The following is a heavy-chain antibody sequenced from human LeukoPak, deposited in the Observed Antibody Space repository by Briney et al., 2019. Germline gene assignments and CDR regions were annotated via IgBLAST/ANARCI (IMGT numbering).Heavy chain of an antibody. D-gene: IGHD3-22*01. CDR2: INHSGST. V-gene: IGHV4-34*01. CDR1: GGSFSGYY. J-gene: IGHJ4*02. Sequence: SETLSLTCAVYGGSFSGYYWSWIRQPPGKGLEWIGEINHSGSTNYNPSLKSRVTISVDTSKDQFSLKLSSVTAADTAVYYCARDHYDSSGYDYWGQGTLVTVSS. CDR3: ARDHYDSSGYDY.